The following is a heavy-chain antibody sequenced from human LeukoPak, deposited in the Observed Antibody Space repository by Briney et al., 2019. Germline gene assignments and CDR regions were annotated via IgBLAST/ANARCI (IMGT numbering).Heavy chain of an antibody. CDR1: GYSFTSYW. CDR2: IYPGDSDT. Sequence: GESLKISCKGSGYSFTSYWIGWVRQMPGKGLEWMGIIYPGDSDTRYSPSFQGQVTISADKSISTAYLQWSSLKASDTAMYYCARQFTMVRGDYYYGMDVWGQGTTVTVSS. CDR3: ARQFTMVRGDYYYGMDV. V-gene: IGHV5-51*01. J-gene: IGHJ6*02. D-gene: IGHD3-10*01.